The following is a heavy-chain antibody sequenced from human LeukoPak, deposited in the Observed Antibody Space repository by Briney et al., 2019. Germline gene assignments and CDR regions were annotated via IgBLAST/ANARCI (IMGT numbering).Heavy chain of an antibody. CDR3: ARVSRNYDYVWGSYRYTDDY. D-gene: IGHD3-16*02. CDR1: GFTFSSYA. Sequence: GGSLRLSCAASGFTFSSYAMHWVRQAPGKGLEWVAVISYDGSNKYYADSVKGRFTISRDNSKNTLYLQMNSLRAEDTAVYYCARVSRNYDYVWGSYRYTDDYWGQGTLVTVSS. V-gene: IGHV3-30*04. CDR2: ISYDGSNK. J-gene: IGHJ4*02.